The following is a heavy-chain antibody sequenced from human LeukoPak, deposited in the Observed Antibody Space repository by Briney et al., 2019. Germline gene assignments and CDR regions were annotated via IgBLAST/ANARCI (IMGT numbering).Heavy chain of an antibody. CDR2: IYYSEST. J-gene: IGHJ5*02. CDR1: GGSISSHY. D-gene: IGHD3-10*01. V-gene: IGHV4-59*11. Sequence: SATLSLTCTVSGGSISSHYWSWIRPPPGKGLEWIGYIYYSESTNYNPSLKSRVTISVDTSKNQFSLKLSSVTAADTAVYYCARDNSLGWFGETNWFDPWGQGTLVTVSS. CDR3: ARDNSLGWFGETNWFDP.